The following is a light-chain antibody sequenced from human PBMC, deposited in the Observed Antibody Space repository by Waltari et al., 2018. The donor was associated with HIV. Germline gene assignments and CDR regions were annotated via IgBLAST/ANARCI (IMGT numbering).Light chain of an antibody. J-gene: IGLJ1*01. CDR2: KDS. V-gene: IGLV3-25*03. Sequence: SYELTQPPSVSVSPGQTARITCSGDALPKQYAYWYQQKPGQAPVLVIYKDSERPSGLPVRFSGSSSGTTVTLTISGVQAEDEADYYCQSADSSGTLYVFGTGTKVTVL. CDR3: QSADSSGTLYV. CDR1: ALPKQY.